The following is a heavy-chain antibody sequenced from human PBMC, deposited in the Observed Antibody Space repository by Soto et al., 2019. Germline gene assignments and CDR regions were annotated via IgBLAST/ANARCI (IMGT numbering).Heavy chain of an antibody. CDR3: ARGSEGTYNYFDY. D-gene: IGHD3-10*01. CDR2: IIPVSGTA. J-gene: IGHJ4*02. V-gene: IGHV1-69*01. Sequence: QVQLVQSGAEVKKPGSSVRVSCKASGGTFSSYTITWVRQAPGQGLEWMGGIIPVSGTANYAQKFQGRVTITSDESTSTAYMELSSLRSEDTAVYYCARGSEGTYNYFDYWGQGTLVTVSS. CDR1: GGTFSSYT.